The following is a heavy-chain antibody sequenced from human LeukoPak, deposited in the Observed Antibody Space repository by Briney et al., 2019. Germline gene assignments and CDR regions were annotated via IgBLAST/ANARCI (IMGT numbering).Heavy chain of an antibody. CDR1: GFTFSSYA. CDR3: AKEKGYSYGYAFENGMDV. V-gene: IGHV3-23*01. CDR2: ISGSGGST. Sequence: PGGSLRLSCAASGFTFSSYAMSWVRQAPGKGLEWVSAISGSGGSTYYADSVKGRFSISRDNSKNTLYLQMNSLRVEDTAVYYCAKEKGYSYGYAFENGMDVWGQGTTVTVSS. D-gene: IGHD5-18*01. J-gene: IGHJ6*02.